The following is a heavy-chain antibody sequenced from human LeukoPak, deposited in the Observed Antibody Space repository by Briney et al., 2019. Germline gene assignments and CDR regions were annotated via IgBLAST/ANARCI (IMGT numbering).Heavy chain of an antibody. CDR1: GYTLTELS. CDR3: ATSPRFLEWLFWNY. V-gene: IGHV1-24*01. Sequence: EASVKVSCKVSGYTLTELSMHWVRQAPGKGLEWMGGFDPEDGETIYAQKFQGRVTMTEDTSTDTAYMELSSLRSEDTAVYYCATSPRFLEWLFWNYWGQGTLVTVSS. D-gene: IGHD3-3*01. J-gene: IGHJ4*02. CDR2: FDPEDGET.